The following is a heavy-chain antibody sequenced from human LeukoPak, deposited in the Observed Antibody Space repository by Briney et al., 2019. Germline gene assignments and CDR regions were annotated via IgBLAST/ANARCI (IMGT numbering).Heavy chain of an antibody. Sequence: GASVKVSCKASGYTFTGYYIHWVRQAPGQGLEWMGWINPNSGGTNYAQKFQGRVTMTRDTSISTAYMELSRLRSEDTAVYYCARALSWLSAVDYWGQGTLVTVSS. V-gene: IGHV1-2*02. CDR3: ARALSWLSAVDY. D-gene: IGHD3-9*01. J-gene: IGHJ4*02. CDR2: INPNSGGT. CDR1: GYTFTGYY.